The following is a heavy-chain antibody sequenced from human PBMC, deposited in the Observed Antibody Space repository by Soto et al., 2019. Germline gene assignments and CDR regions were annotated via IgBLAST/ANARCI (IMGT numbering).Heavy chain of an antibody. CDR2: IYSGGDT. D-gene: IGHD6-13*01. CDR1: GVTVSNNY. CDR3: ARDPPGIAAGGAGA. Sequence: ESGGGLILPGGSLRLSCGASGVTVSNNYMRWVRQAPGKGLEWVSLIYSGGDTHYADSVKGRFTISRDSSKNTVYLQMNSLRAEDTAVYYCARDPPGIAAGGAGAWGQGTLVTVSS. J-gene: IGHJ5*02. V-gene: IGHV3-53*01.